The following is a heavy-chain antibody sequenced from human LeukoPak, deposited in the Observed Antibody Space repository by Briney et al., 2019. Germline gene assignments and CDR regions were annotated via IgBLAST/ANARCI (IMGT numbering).Heavy chain of an antibody. J-gene: IGHJ3*02. CDR3: GKNRYSGSLSPFDI. CDR2: ISGGGGNT. CDR1: TFSFSSYA. Sequence: PGGSLRLSCAASTFSFSSYAMSWVRQAPGKGLEWVSAISGGGGNTYYADSVKGRFTISRDNSKNTLYLQMNSLRAEDTAVYYCGKNRYSGSLSPFDIWGQGTMVTVSS. D-gene: IGHD1-26*01. V-gene: IGHV3-23*01.